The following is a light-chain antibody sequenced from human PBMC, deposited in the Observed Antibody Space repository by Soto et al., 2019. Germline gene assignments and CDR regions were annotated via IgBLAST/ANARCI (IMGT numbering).Light chain of an antibody. Sequence: QSALTQPPSASGSPGQSVTISCTGTSSDVGGYNYVSWYQQHPGKAPKVMIYEVSKRPSGVPARFSGSKSGNTASLTVSGLRAEDEADYYCSSYAGSNLVFGGGTKLTVL. CDR1: SSDVGGYNY. J-gene: IGLJ2*01. CDR3: SSYAGSNLV. V-gene: IGLV2-8*01. CDR2: EVS.